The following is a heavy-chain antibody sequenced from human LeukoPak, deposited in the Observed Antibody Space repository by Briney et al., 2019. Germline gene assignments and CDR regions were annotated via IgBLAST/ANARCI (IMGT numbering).Heavy chain of an antibody. CDR2: IYYSGST. V-gene: IGHV4-39*01. CDR1: GGSISSSSYY. Sequence: SETLSLTCTVSGGSISSSSYYWGWIRQPPGKGLEWIGSIYYSGSTYYNPSLKSRVTISVDTSKNQFSLKLSSVTAADTAVYYCRSGSYYRYALRDYWGQGILVTVSS. D-gene: IGHD1-26*01. CDR3: RSGSYYRYALRDY. J-gene: IGHJ4*02.